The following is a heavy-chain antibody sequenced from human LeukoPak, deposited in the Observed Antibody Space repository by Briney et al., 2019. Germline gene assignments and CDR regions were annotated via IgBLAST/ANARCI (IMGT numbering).Heavy chain of an antibody. CDR3: ARELAVTPEGYYYYYMDV. CDR2: INPSGGST. CDR1: GYTYTSYY. J-gene: IGHJ6*03. D-gene: IGHD4-17*01. V-gene: IGHV1-46*01. Sequence: ASVKVSCKASGYTYTSYYMHWVRQAPGQGLEWMGIINPSGGSTSYAQKFQGRVTMTRDTPTSTVYMELSSLRSEDTAVYYCARELAVTPEGYYYYYMDVWGKGTTVTVSS.